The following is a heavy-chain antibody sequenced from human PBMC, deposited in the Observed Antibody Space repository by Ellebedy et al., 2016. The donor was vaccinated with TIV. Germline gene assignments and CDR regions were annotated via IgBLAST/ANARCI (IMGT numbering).Heavy chain of an antibody. Sequence: GESLKISCAASGFSFSTFGMNWVRQASGKGLEWVSSIDNSGSYVYYADSVKGRVTISRDNGKNSLYLHMNSLRAEDTAVYYCAKSTVINPEGDAYDIWGQGTKVTVSS. V-gene: IGHV3-21*06. J-gene: IGHJ3*02. CDR1: GFSFSTFG. CDR2: IDNSGSYV. D-gene: IGHD1-14*01. CDR3: AKSTVINPEGDAYDI.